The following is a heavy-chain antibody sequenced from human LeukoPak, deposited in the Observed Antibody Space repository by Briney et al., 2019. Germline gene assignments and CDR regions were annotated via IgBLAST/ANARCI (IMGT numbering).Heavy chain of an antibody. CDR2: IYSGTST. CDR1: GFTFNVFR. D-gene: IGHD6-19*01. V-gene: IGHV3-66*01. CDR3: ASSSGWPFDY. J-gene: IGHJ4*02. Sequence: PGGSLRLSCAASGFTFNVFRMNWVRQAPGKGLEWVSVIYSGTSTYYTDSVKGRFTVSRDNSKNTLYLHMNNLRAEDTAVYYCASSSGWPFDYWGQGTLVTVSS.